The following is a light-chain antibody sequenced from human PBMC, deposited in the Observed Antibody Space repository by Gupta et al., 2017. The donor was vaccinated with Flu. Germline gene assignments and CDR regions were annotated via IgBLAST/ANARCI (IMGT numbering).Light chain of an antibody. V-gene: IGLV1-40*01. J-gene: IGLJ3*02. Sequence: QSVLTQPPSVSGAPGQRVTISCTGSSSNIGAGYDVHWYQQLPGTAPKVLIYGNSNRPSGAPDRFSGSKSGTSASLAITGLQAEDEADYYCQSYDSSRSGWVFGGGTKLTVL. CDR2: GNS. CDR3: QSYDSSRSGWV. CDR1: SSNIGAGYD.